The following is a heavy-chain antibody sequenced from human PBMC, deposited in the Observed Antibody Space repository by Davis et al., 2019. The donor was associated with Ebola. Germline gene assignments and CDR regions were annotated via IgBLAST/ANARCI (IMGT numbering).Heavy chain of an antibody. D-gene: IGHD1-1*01. CDR2: IHPREDT. CDR3: ARTALTSVSDAGLGFNYLDP. Sequence: SETLSLTCAVYGESLSNFFWSWVRQSPGKGLEWIGEIHPREDTIYNPSLESRVAISLDTSKNQFSLRLRSVTAADSGIYYCARTALTSVSDAGLGFNYLDPWGQGTLVTVSS. V-gene: IGHV4-34*01. J-gene: IGHJ5*02. CDR1: GESLSNFF.